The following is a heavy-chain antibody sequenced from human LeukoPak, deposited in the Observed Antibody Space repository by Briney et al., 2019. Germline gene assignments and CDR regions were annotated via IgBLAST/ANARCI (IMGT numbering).Heavy chain of an antibody. CDR2: ISSTGSNI. D-gene: IGHD3-3*01. J-gene: IGHJ4*02. CDR3: ARAGATILTPFDY. Sequence: GGSLRLSGAASGFIFITNSMDCVRQAPGKGLEWGSSISSTGSNIDYADSVRGRFTISRDNAKNSLYLQIRTLRPEDTAVYYCARAGATILTPFDYWGQGTPVTVSS. V-gene: IGHV3-21*01. CDR1: GFIFITNS.